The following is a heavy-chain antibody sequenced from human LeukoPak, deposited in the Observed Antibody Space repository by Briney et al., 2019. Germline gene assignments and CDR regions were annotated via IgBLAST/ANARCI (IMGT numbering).Heavy chain of an antibody. V-gene: IGHV3-74*01. CDR1: GLTFSSYW. CDR3: AKPAISSRGWYYDY. J-gene: IGHJ4*02. CDR2: INSDGSST. D-gene: IGHD6-19*01. Sequence: GGSLRLSCAASGLTFSSYWMHWVRQAPGKGLVWVSRINSDGSSTSYADSVKGRFTISRDNAKNTLYLQMNSLRAEDTAVYYCAKPAISSRGWYYDYWGQGTLVTVSS.